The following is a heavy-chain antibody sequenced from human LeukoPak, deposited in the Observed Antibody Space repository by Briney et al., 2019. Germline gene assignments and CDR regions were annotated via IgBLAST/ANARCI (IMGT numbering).Heavy chain of an antibody. CDR2: INSDGSTT. CDR3: ARGPHASGIYARDYYSYYMDV. CDR1: GFTFSSYW. Sequence: PGGSLRLSCAASGFTFSSYWMHWVRQAPGKGLVWVSRINSDGSTTTYADSVKGRFTISRDNAKNSLYLQMNSLRAEDTAVYYCARGPHASGIYARDYYSYYMDVWGKGTTVTISS. D-gene: IGHD3-10*01. V-gene: IGHV3-74*01. J-gene: IGHJ6*03.